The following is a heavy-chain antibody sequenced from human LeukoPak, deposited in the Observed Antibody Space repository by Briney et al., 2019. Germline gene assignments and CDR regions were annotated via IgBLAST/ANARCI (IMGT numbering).Heavy chain of an antibody. J-gene: IGHJ5*02. CDR3: AREKKWLSFGGWFDP. D-gene: IGHD3-16*02. CDR2: INHSGST. CDR1: GGSFSGYY. V-gene: IGHV4-34*01. Sequence: SETLSLTCAVYGGSFSGYYWSWIRQPPGKGLEWIGEINHSGSTNYNPSLKSRVTISVDTSKNQFSLKLSSVTAADTAVYYCAREKKWLSFGGWFDPWGQGTLVTVSS.